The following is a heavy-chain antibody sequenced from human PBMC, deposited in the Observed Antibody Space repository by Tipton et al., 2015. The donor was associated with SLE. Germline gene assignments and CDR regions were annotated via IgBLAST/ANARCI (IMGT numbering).Heavy chain of an antibody. V-gene: IGHV4-39*07. J-gene: IGHJ4*02. Sequence: TLSLTCTVSVGSLSSNSYYWGWIRQPPGKGLEWIGTIYYSGRTYYNPSLKSRVTISVDTSTTQFSLRLSSVTAADTAVYYCGRLFRRVPRYFDYWGQGTLVTVSS. CDR2: IYYSGRT. CDR1: VGSLSSNSYY. CDR3: GRLFRRVPRYFDY. D-gene: IGHD2-21*01.